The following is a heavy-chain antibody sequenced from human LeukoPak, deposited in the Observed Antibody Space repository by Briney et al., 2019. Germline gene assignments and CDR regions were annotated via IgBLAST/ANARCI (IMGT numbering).Heavy chain of an antibody. CDR3: ARDGGYGSYSDY. V-gene: IGHV4-59*12. CDR1: GGSISSYY. CDR2: IYYSGST. D-gene: IGHD5-18*01. Sequence: LETLSLTCTVSGGSISSYYWSWIRQPPGKGLEWIGYIYYSGSTYYNPSLKSRVTISVDTSKNQFSLKLSSVTAADTAVYYCARDGGYGSYSDYWGQGTLVTVSS. J-gene: IGHJ4*02.